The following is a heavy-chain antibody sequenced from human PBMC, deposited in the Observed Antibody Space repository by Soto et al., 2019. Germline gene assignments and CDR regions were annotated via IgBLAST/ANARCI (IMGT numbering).Heavy chain of an antibody. J-gene: IGHJ6*02. CDR1: GYSFTSYW. CDR3: ATDGSGSYYNQDGPPHYYYGMDV. V-gene: IGHV5-51*01. Sequence: PGESLKISCKGSGYSFTSYWIGWVRQMPGKGLEWMGIIYPGDSDTRYSPSFQGQVTISADKSISTAYLQWSSLKASDTAMYYCATDGSGSYYNQDGPPHYYYGMDVWGQGTTVTVSS. CDR2: IYPGDSDT. D-gene: IGHD3-10*01.